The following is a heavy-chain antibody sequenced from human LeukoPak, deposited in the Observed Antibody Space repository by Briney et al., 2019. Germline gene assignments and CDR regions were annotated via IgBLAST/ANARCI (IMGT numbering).Heavy chain of an antibody. CDR3: ETGALRWVQSPPVYFDY. D-gene: IGHD5-24*01. V-gene: IGHV1-24*01. J-gene: IGHJ4*02. CDR2: FDPEDGET. CDR1: GDTLTELS. Sequence: ASVNVSCKVSGDTLTELSMHWVRQAPGTGRKGRRGFDPEDGETIHAQKFQGRVTMTEDTSTDTAYMELSSLRSEDTAVYYCETGALRWVQSPPVYFDYWGQGTLVTVSS.